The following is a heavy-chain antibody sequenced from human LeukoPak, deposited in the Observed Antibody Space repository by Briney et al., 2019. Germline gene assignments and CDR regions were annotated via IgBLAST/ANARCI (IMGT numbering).Heavy chain of an antibody. CDR3: ARHAPLTVGATMYFDY. J-gene: IGHJ4*02. V-gene: IGHV3-66*04. D-gene: IGHD1-26*01. CDR2: IYSGGST. CDR1: GFTVSSNY. Sequence: GGSLRLSCAASGFTVSSNYMSWVRQAPGKGLEWGSVIYSGGSTYYADSVKGRFTISRDNSKNTLYLQMNSLRAEDTAVYYCARHAPLTVGATMYFDYWGQGTLVTVSS.